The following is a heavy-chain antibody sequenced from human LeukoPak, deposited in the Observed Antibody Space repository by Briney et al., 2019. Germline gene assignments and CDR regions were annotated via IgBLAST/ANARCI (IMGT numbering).Heavy chain of an antibody. CDR3: ARDSSGYYTFDY. J-gene: IGHJ4*02. D-gene: IGHD3-22*01. Sequence: GTSLRLSCAASGFTFSNYAMHWVRQAPGKGLEWVAVISYDGNNKYHADSVKGRFTISRDNSKNTLYLQMNSPRAEDTAVYYCARDSSGYYTFDYWGQGTLVTVSS. V-gene: IGHV3-30*04. CDR1: GFTFSNYA. CDR2: ISYDGNNK.